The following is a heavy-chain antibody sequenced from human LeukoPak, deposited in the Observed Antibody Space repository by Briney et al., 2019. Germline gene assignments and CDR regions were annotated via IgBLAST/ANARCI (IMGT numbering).Heavy chain of an antibody. J-gene: IGHJ4*02. D-gene: IGHD3-10*01. CDR2: ISYDGSNQ. CDR1: GFTFRTYG. V-gene: IGHV3-30*18. CDR3: AKVSPPIWFGKLHFDS. Sequence: QPGRSLRLSCVASGFTFRTYGMHWVRQVPGKGLEWVALISYDGSNQYYADSVKGRFAISRDNSKNTLNLHMNNLRTEDTAVYYCAKVSPPIWFGKLHFDSWGQGTLVTVPS.